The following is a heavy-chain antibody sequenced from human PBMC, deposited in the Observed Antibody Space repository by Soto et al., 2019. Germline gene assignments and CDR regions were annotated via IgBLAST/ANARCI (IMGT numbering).Heavy chain of an antibody. J-gene: IGHJ4*02. D-gene: IGHD2-8*01. CDR1: GFTFSSYA. CDR3: AKAETAVLMVYAIPSDY. V-gene: IGHV3-23*01. CDR2: ISGSGGST. Sequence: GGSLRLSCAASGFTFSSYAMSWVRQAPGKGLEWVSAISGSGGSTYYADSVKGRFTISRDNSKNTLYLQMNSLRAEDTAVYYCAKAETAVLMVYAIPSDYWGQGTLVTVSS.